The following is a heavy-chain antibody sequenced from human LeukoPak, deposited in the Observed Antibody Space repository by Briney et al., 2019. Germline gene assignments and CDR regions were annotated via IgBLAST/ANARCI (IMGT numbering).Heavy chain of an antibody. J-gene: IGHJ4*02. CDR3: AGDASYYGSGNYF. Sequence: GRSLRLSCAASGFTFSNYAMSWVRQAPGKGLESVSTISGSGGSTYYADSVKGRFTISRDNSKNTLYLQTNRLRAEDTAVYYCAGDASYYGSGNYFWGQGTLVTVSS. V-gene: IGHV3-23*01. D-gene: IGHD3-10*01. CDR2: ISGSGGST. CDR1: GFTFSNYA.